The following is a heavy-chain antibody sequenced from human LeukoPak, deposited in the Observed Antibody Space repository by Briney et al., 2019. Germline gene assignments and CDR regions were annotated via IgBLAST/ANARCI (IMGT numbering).Heavy chain of an antibody. CDR3: ASAGSSSSSYYFDY. V-gene: IGHV4-31*03. J-gene: IGHJ4*02. CDR1: GGSISSGGYY. D-gene: IGHD6-6*01. CDR2: LYYSGST. Sequence: PSQTLSLTCTVSGGSISSGGYYWSWIRQHPGKGPEWIVDLYYSGSTYYNPSLKSRVTISVDTSKNQFSLKLSSVTAADTAVYYCASAGSSSSSYYFDYWGQGTLVTVSS.